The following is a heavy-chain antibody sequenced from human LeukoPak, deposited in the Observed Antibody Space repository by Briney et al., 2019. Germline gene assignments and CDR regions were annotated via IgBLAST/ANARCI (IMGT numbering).Heavy chain of an antibody. Sequence: GGSVRLSCGASGLTDSTNYMRWVRQAPGKGLEYVSVIYSGDTTFYADSVRGKFTTSRDNSKTTLYLQMNSLRAEDTAVYYCASILRSSSGYYFDYWGQGTLVTVSS. CDR2: IYSGDTT. D-gene: IGHD3-10*01. CDR1: GLTDSTNY. CDR3: ASILRSSSGYYFDY. V-gene: IGHV3-66*01. J-gene: IGHJ4*02.